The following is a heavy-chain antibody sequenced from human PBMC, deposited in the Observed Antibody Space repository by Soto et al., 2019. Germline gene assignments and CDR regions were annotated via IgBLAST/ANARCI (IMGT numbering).Heavy chain of an antibody. J-gene: IGHJ4*02. CDR3: TTDSSHYYDSSGYYPSVDY. CDR1: GFTFSNAW. Sequence: LRLSCAASGFTFSNAWMSWVRQAPGKGLEWVGRIKSKTDGGTTDYAAPVKGRFTISRDDSKNTLYLQMNSLKTEDTAVYYCTTDSSHYYDSSGYYPSVDYWGQGTLVTVSS. D-gene: IGHD3-22*01. CDR2: IKSKTDGGTT. V-gene: IGHV3-15*01.